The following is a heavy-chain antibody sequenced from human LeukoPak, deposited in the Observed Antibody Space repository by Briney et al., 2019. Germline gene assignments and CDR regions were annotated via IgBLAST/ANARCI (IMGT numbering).Heavy chain of an antibody. Sequence: ASVKVPCKASGYTFTSYGISWVRQAPGQGLGWMGWISAYNGNTNYAQKLQGRVTMTTDTSTSTAYMELRSLRSDDTAVYYCARVYCSSTSCYREPSYYYYYMDVWGKGTTVTVSS. CDR1: GYTFTSYG. CDR2: ISAYNGNT. D-gene: IGHD2-2*02. V-gene: IGHV1-18*01. J-gene: IGHJ6*03. CDR3: ARVYCSSTSCYREPSYYYYYMDV.